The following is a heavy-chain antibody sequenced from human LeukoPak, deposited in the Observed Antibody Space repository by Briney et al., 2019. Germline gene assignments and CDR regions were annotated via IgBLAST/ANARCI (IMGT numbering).Heavy chain of an antibody. CDR3: AKKGTVVTPGLYFDY. D-gene: IGHD4-23*01. CDR2: ISIKGDRT. Sequence: GGSLRLSCAASGFTFNNYTMSWVRQAPGKGLEWVSTISIKGDRTYYVDSVKGRFNISRDNSNSTLFLQMNSLGAEDTAIYYCAKKGTVVTPGLYFDYWGQGILVTVSS. J-gene: IGHJ4*02. CDR1: GFTFNNYT. V-gene: IGHV3-23*01.